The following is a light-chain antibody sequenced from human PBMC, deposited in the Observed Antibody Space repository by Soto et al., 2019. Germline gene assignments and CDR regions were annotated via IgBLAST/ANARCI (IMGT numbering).Light chain of an antibody. CDR3: QQYDRSPWT. CDR1: QSVSSSY. J-gene: IGKJ1*01. CDR2: GAS. Sequence: EIVLTQSPGTLSLSPGERATLCCRASQSVSSSYLAWYQQKPGQAPRLVIYGASSRATGIPDRFSGSVSGTDFTLTISSLEPEDFAVYYCQQYDRSPWTFGLGTKVDIK. V-gene: IGKV3-20*01.